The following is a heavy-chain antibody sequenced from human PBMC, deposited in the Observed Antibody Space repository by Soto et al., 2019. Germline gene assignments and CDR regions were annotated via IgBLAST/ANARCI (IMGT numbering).Heavy chain of an antibody. CDR2: ISAHNGNT. V-gene: IGHV1-18*01. J-gene: IGHJ4*02. CDR3: ARGRDGDY. D-gene: IGHD6-6*01. Sequence: QVHLVQSGAEVKKPGASVKVSCKASGYTFTSYGITWVRQAPGQGLEWMGWISAHNGNTDYAQKLQGRVIVPRDTSTSPAYRQLRSPRSDDTAVYYCARGRDGDYWGQGAVVTVPS. CDR1: GYTFTSYG.